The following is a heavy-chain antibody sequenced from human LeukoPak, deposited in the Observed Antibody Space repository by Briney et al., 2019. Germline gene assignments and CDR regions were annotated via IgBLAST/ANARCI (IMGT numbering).Heavy chain of an antibody. CDR3: ARVMGYGSGSRQRANWFDP. CDR2: IWYDGSNK. V-gene: IGHV3-33*01. J-gene: IGHJ5*02. CDR1: GFTFSSYG. D-gene: IGHD3-10*01. Sequence: GGSLRLSCAASGFTFSSYGMHWVRQAPGKGLEWVAVIWYDGSNKYYADSVKGRFTISRDNSKNTLYLQMNSLRAEDTAVYYCARVMGYGSGSRQRANWFDPWGQGTLVTVSS.